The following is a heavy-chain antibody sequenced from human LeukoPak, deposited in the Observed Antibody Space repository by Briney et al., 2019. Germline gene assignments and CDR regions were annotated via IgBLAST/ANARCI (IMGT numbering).Heavy chain of an antibody. Sequence: GGSLRLSCAASGFTFSSYGMSWVRQAPGKGLEWVSAISGSGGSTYYADSVKGRFTISRDNSKNTLYLQMNSLRTEDTAVYYCAKGSLSTTGTTAIDYWGQGTLVTVSS. J-gene: IGHJ4*02. CDR1: GFTFSSYG. CDR2: ISGSGGST. D-gene: IGHD1-1*01. CDR3: AKGSLSTTGTTAIDY. V-gene: IGHV3-23*01.